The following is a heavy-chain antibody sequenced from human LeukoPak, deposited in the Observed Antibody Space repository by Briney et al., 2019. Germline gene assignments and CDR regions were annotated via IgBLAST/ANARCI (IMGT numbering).Heavy chain of an antibody. CDR2: ISYDGSNK. CDR3: ARDARYYYGMDV. V-gene: IGHV3-30-3*01. CDR1: GFTFSSYA. Sequence: PGGSLRLSCAASGFTFSSYAMHWVRQAPGKGLEWVAVISYDGSNKYYADSVKGRFTISRDNSKNTLYLQMNSLRAEDTAVYYCARDARYYYGMDVWGQGTTVTVSS. J-gene: IGHJ6*02.